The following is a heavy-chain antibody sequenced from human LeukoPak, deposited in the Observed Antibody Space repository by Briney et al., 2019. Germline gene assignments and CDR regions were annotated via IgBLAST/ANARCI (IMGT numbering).Heavy chain of an antibody. CDR3: AKDCSGGSCIDN. CDR1: GFTFSSYG. D-gene: IGHD2-15*01. CDR2: ISYDVSNK. J-gene: IGHJ4*02. Sequence: PGGSLRLSCAASGFTFSSYGMHWVRPAPGKGLEWVAVISYDVSNKHYADSVKGRFTISRDNSKNTLYLQMNSLGGEDTAVYYCAKDCSGGSCIDNWGQGTLVTVSS. V-gene: IGHV3-30*18.